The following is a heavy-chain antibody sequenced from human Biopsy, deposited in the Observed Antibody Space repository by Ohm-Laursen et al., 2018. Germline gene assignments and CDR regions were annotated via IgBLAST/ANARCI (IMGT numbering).Heavy chain of an antibody. Sequence: SDTLSLTCTVSGSSISSYYWSWIRQPPGKGLEWIGYIYYTGSTNYNPSLKNRVTISVDTSMNHLSLRLTSVTAADTAVYYCARHAPSYSGSYWRYFDLWGRGTLVTVSS. CDR3: ARHAPSYSGSYWRYFDL. D-gene: IGHD1-26*01. J-gene: IGHJ2*01. CDR2: IYYTGST. CDR1: GSSISSYY. V-gene: IGHV4-59*08.